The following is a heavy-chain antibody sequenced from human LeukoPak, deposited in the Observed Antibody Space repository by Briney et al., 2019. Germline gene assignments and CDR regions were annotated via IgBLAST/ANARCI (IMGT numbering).Heavy chain of an antibody. CDR2: TYYRSTWYN. CDR3: ACGRSGSYYDY. Sequence: SQTLSLTCAISGDSVSSNSVTWNWIRQSPSRGLEWLGRTYYRSTWYNDYAVSVRGRITVNPDTSKNQFSLHLNSVTPEDTAVYYCACGRSGSYYDYWGQGTLVTVSS. J-gene: IGHJ4*02. V-gene: IGHV6-1*01. D-gene: IGHD1-26*01. CDR1: GDSVSSNSVT.